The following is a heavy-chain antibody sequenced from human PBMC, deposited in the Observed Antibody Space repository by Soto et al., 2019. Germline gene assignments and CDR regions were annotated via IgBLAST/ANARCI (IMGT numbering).Heavy chain of an antibody. CDR1: GYSISSGYY. CDR3: ARDPWTMSRNYYDSSGTAGSIYYYCVMDV. Sequence: SETLSLTCAVSGYSISSGYYWGFIRQPPGKGLERVGSICRTGNTYYNPSLKSRVTISVDMYKNQFSLKLNSVTAADPAVYYCARDPWTMSRNYYDSSGTAGSIYYYCVMDVWGQGTTVTVSS. CDR2: ICRTGNT. V-gene: IGHV4-38-2*02. D-gene: IGHD3-22*01. J-gene: IGHJ6*02.